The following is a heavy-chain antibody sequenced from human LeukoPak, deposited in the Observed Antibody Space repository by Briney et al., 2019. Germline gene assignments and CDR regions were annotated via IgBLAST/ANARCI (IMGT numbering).Heavy chain of an antibody. Sequence: GASVKVSCKASGYTFTSYYMHWVRQAPGQGLEWMGIINPSGGSTSYAQKFQGRVTMTRDTSTSTVYMELSSLRSEDTAVYYCAATTVTPLDNYYYGKDVWGQGTTVTVSS. D-gene: IGHD4-17*01. J-gene: IGHJ6*02. CDR2: INPSGGST. CDR1: GYTFTSYY. V-gene: IGHV1-46*01. CDR3: AATTVTPLDNYYYGKDV.